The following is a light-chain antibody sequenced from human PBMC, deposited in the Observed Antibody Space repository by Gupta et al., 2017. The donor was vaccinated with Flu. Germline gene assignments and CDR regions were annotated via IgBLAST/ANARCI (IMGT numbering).Light chain of an antibody. CDR2: VNSDGSH. CDR3: QTWGTDILV. Sequence: LAVTQSPSASASLGASVNLTCTLNSGHSTYAIAWHHHQPEKGPRYLMRVNSDGSHSTGDATPDRFSGSSYGAERDLLISNVQAEDDGDYHWQTWGTDILVFGGGTKLTVL. J-gene: IGLJ3*02. V-gene: IGLV4-69*01. CDR1: SGHSTYA.